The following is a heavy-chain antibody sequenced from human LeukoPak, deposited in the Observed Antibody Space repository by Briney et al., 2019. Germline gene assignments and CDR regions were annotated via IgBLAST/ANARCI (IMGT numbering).Heavy chain of an antibody. D-gene: IGHD4-17*01. Sequence: PGGSLRLSCAASGFTFSSYSMNWVRQAPGKGLEWVANIKQDGSEKYYVDSVKGRFTISRDNAKNSLYLQMNSLRAEDTAVYYCASPHDYGDRFDYWGQGTLVTVSS. CDR1: GFTFSSYS. J-gene: IGHJ4*02. V-gene: IGHV3-7*01. CDR2: IKQDGSEK. CDR3: ASPHDYGDRFDY.